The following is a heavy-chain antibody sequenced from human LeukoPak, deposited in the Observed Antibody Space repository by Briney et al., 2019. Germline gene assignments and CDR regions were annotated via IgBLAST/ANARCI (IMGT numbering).Heavy chain of an antibody. V-gene: IGHV5-51*01. CDR1: GYSFTSYW. Sequence: GGALKISCQASGYSFTSYWIGWGRQLPGKGLEWRGIIYPGDSDTRYSPAFQGQVTISADKSISTAYLQWSSLKASDTAMYYCARLLADTAMVYYFDYWGQGTLVTVSS. CDR3: ARLLADTAMVYYFDY. D-gene: IGHD5-18*01. CDR2: IYPGDSDT. J-gene: IGHJ4*02.